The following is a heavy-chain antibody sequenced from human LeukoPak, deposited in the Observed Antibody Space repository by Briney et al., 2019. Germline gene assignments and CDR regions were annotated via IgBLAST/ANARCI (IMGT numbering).Heavy chain of an antibody. CDR3: ASQRLGYCSSTSCHNWFDP. D-gene: IGHD2-2*01. Sequence: SETLSLTCAVYGGSFSGYYWSRIRQPPGKGLEWIGEINHSGSTNYNPSLKSRVTISVDTSKNQFSLKLSSVTAADTAVYYRASQRLGYCSSTSCHNWFDPWGQGTLVTVSS. CDR2: INHSGST. J-gene: IGHJ5*02. CDR1: GGSFSGYY. V-gene: IGHV4-34*01.